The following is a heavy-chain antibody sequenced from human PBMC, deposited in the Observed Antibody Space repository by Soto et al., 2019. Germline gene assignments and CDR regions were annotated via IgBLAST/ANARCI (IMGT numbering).Heavy chain of an antibody. D-gene: IGHD1-26*01. CDR3: AKAGGSYFVIPDS. Sequence: QVQLVESGGGVVQPGRSLRLSCAASGFTFSSYGMHWVRQAPGKGLEWVAVISFDGSDKYYTDSVKGRFAISRDNSKSTLYLQMNSLRGDDTAVYYCAKAGGSYFVIPDSWGQGTLSPSPQ. CDR1: GFTFSSYG. J-gene: IGHJ5*01. V-gene: IGHV3-30*18. CDR2: ISFDGSDK.